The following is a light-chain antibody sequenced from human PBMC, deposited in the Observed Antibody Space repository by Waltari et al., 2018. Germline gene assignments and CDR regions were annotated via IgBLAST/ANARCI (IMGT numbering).Light chain of an antibody. CDR1: SSDVGGYNY. CDR2: DVS. V-gene: IGLV2-14*01. CDR3: SSYTSSSTLGV. Sequence: QSALTQPASVSGSPGQSITISCTGTSSDVGGYNYVSWYQQHPGKAPKLMIYDVSKRHSGVSNRFSGSKSGNTASLTISGLQAEDEADYYCSSYTSSSTLGVFGGGTKLTVL. J-gene: IGLJ2*01.